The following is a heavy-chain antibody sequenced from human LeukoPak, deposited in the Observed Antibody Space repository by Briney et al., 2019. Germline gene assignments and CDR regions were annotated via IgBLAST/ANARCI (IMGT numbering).Heavy chain of an antibody. D-gene: IGHD2-15*01. J-gene: IGHJ4*02. CDR1: GFTFSSYA. CDR2: ISYDGSNK. Sequence: GGSLRLSCAASGFTFSSYAMHWVRQAPGKGLEWVAVISYDGSNKYYADSVKGRFTISRDNSKNTLYLQVNSLRAEDAAVYYCARDQLPGLVVVAAYFDYWGQGTLVTVSS. V-gene: IGHV3-30-3*01. CDR3: ARDQLPGLVVVAAYFDY.